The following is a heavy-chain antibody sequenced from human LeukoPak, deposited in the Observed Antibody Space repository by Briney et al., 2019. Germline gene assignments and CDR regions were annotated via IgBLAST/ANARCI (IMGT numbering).Heavy chain of an antibody. CDR3: AKQSAGSAAWYSLHYDF. CDR2: VDGGGGT. J-gene: IGHJ4*02. D-gene: IGHD6-13*01. Sequence: ETLSLTCTVSGDSINSLDLWSWVRQAPGRGLEWVSSVDGGGGTYYADSVKGRFTISRDNSKDTLYLQMNGLRAEDTAVYFCAKQSAGSAAWYSLHYDFWGQGTLVTVSS. V-gene: IGHV3-23*01. CDR1: GDSINSLD.